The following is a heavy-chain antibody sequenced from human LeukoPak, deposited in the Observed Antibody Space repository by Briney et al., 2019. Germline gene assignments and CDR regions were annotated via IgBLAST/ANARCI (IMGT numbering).Heavy chain of an antibody. Sequence: WGYLRRYCAASGFTFSAHIMDWFRQAPGKGLEWIGRVRTKARKYTPEYAASVKGSFVTSRDDSRDSVFLQMSSLGTEDTAVYYCAREGAEGHQSALDIWGQGTMVTVSS. CDR3: AREGAEGHQSALDI. D-gene: IGHD3-16*01. CDR1: GFTFSAHI. V-gene: IGHV3-72*01. J-gene: IGHJ3*02. CDR2: VRTKARKYTP.